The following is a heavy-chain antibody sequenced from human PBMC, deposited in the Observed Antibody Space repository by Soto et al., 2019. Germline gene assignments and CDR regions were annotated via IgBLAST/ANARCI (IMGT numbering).Heavy chain of an antibody. V-gene: IGHV3-21*01. CDR1: GFTFCSYT. CDR3: ARAYGDYSFGDY. CDR2: ISSSSSYI. D-gene: IGHD4-17*01. Sequence: GGSLRLSCAASGFTFCSYTLHWVRQASGKGLEWVSSISSSSSYIYYADSVQGRFTISRDNAKSSLYLQMNSLRAEDTAVYYCARAYGDYSFGDYWGQGTLVTVSS. J-gene: IGHJ4*02.